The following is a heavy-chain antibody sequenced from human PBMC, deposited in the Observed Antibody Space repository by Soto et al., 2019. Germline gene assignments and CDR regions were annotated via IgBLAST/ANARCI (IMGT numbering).Heavy chain of an antibody. Sequence: EVQLVESGGGLVKPGGSLRLSCAASGFTFSSYRMNWVRQAPGKGLEWVSSISSSSSYIYYADAVKGRFTISRDNAKNSLYLQMNSLRAEDTAVYYCAVCPSKNVAARRYYYYYMDVWGKGTTVTVSS. CDR2: ISSSSSYI. CDR3: AVCPSKNVAARRYYYYYMDV. D-gene: IGHD6-6*01. V-gene: IGHV3-21*01. J-gene: IGHJ6*03. CDR1: GFTFSSYR.